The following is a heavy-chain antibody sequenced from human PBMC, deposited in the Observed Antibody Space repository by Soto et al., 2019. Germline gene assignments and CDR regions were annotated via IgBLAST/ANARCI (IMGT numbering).Heavy chain of an antibody. CDR2: ISSSSSYI. D-gene: IGHD3-22*01. V-gene: IGHV3-21*01. J-gene: IGHJ5*02. Sequence: EVQLVESGGGLVKPGGSLGLSCAASGLTLSTFSLNWFRRAPGKGLEWVSSISSSSSYIYYADSVKGRFTISRDNAKNSLYLQMNSLRAEDTAVYYCARGLYYYDSSGYYSPWGQGTLVTVSS. CDR3: ARGLYYYDSSGYYSP. CDR1: GLTLSTFS.